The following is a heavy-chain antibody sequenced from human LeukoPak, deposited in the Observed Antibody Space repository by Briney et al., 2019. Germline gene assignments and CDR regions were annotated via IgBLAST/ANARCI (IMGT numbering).Heavy chain of an antibody. CDR2: ISAYNGNT. CDR3: ARGGATVVTYDAFDI. D-gene: IGHD4-23*01. V-gene: IGHV1-18*01. J-gene: IGHJ3*02. Sequence: ASVKVSCKASGYTFTSYGISWVRQAPGQGLEWMGWISAYNGNTNYAQKLQGRATMTTDTSTSTAYMELRSLRSDDTAVYYCARGGATVVTYDAFDIWGQGTMVTVSS. CDR1: GYTFTSYG.